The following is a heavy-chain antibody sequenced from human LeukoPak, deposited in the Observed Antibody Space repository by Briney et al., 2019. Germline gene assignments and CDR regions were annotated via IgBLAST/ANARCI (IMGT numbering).Heavy chain of an antibody. CDR2: IYTSGST. CDR1: GGSISSYY. D-gene: IGHD6-19*01. J-gene: IGHJ3*02. V-gene: IGHV4-4*07. CDR3: ARSLSSSGPEAFDI. Sequence: SETLSLTCTVSGGSISSYYWSWIRQPAGKGLEWIGRIYTSGSTNYNPSLKSRVTISVDKSKNQFSLKLSSVTAADTAVYYCARSLSSSGPEAFDIWGQGTMVTVSS.